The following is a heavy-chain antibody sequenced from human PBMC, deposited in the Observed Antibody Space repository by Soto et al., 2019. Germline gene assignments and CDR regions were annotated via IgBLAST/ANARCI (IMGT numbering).Heavy chain of an antibody. CDR1: GYTFNTYG. CDR2: ISGYNGDT. V-gene: IGHV1-18*01. J-gene: IGHJ4*02. Sequence: QVQLVQSGPEVKKPGASVKVSCTTSGYTFNTYGISWVRQAPGQGLEWMAWISGYNGDTEYAQKFQGRVTMTTDTSTSTVYMELRSLTSEDTAVYYCSRAPRGILTGYEPADYWGQGTLVIVSS. D-gene: IGHD3-9*01. CDR3: SRAPRGILTGYEPADY.